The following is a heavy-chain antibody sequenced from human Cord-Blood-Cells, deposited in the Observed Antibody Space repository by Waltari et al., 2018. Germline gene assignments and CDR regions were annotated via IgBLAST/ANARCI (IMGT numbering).Heavy chain of an antibody. J-gene: IGHJ6*03. CDR3: ATRNSGSYYYYYYMDV. CDR2: FDPEDGET. V-gene: IGHV1-24*01. Sequence: QVQLVQSGAEVKKPGASVKVSCKVSGYTLTALSMHWVRQAPGKGLEWMGGFDPEDGETIYAQKFQGRVTMTEDTSTDTAYMELSSLRSEDTAVYYCATRNSGSYYYYYYMDVWGKGTTVTVSS. CDR1: GYTLTALS. D-gene: IGHD1-26*01.